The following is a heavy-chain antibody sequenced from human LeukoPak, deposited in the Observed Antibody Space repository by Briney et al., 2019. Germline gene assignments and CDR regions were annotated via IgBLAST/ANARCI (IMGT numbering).Heavy chain of an antibody. J-gene: IGHJ6*02. CDR1: GFTFGDYA. CDR3: TRRRDGYNDYYCYGMDV. V-gene: IGHV3-49*04. Sequence: GGSLRLSCTASGFTFGDYAMSWVRQAPGKGLEWVGFIRSKAYGGTTEYAASVKGRFTISRDDSKSIAYLQMNSLKTEDTAVYYCTRRRDGYNDYYCYGMDVWGQGTTVTVSS. D-gene: IGHD5-24*01. CDR2: IRSKAYGGTT.